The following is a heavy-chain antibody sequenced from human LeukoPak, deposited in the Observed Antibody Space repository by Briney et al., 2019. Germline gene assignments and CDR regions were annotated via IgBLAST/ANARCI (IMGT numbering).Heavy chain of an antibody. D-gene: IGHD3-10*01. CDR1: GFTFSSYS. J-gene: IGHJ6*04. CDR2: ISSNSSYI. V-gene: IGHV3-21*01. CDR3: ARVQSEITMVRGVIKYYYYGMDV. Sequence: GGSLRLSCAASGFTFSSYSMNWVRQAPGKGLEWVSSISSNSSYIYYADSVKGQFTISRDNAKNSLYLQMNSLRAEDTAVYYCARVQSEITMVRGVIKYYYYGMDVWGKGTTVTVSS.